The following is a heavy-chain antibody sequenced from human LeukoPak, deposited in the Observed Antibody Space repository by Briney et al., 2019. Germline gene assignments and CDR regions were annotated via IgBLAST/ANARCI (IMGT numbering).Heavy chain of an antibody. Sequence: SETLSLTCTVSGGSISSSSYYWGWIRQPPGKGLEWIGSIYYSGSTYYNPSLKTRVTISVDKSKNQFSLKLSSVTAADTAVYYCARERGYSYRALGYWGQGTLVTVSS. CDR3: ARERGYSYRALGY. CDR2: IYYSGST. V-gene: IGHV4-39*07. CDR1: GGSISSSSYY. D-gene: IGHD5-18*01. J-gene: IGHJ4*02.